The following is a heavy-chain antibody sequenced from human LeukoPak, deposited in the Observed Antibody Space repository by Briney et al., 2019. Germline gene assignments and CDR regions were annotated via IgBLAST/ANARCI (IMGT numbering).Heavy chain of an antibody. D-gene: IGHD1-7*01. J-gene: IGHJ4*02. CDR3: ARDSGITGTTDFDY. CDR2: IRYDGSNK. V-gene: IGHV3-30*02. CDR1: GVTFSSYG. Sequence: GGSLRLSCAASGVTFSSYGMRWVRQAPGKGLEWVAFIRYDGSNKYYADSVKGRFTISRDNSKNTLYLQMNSLRAEDTAVYYCARDSGITGTTDFDYWGQGTLVTVSS.